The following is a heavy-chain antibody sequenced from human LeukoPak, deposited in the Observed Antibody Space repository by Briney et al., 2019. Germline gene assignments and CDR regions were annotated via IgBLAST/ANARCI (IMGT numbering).Heavy chain of an antibody. CDR2: IYTSGST. D-gene: IGHD2-2*01. CDR1: GGSISSGSYY. CDR3: ARHCSSTSCYFRR. V-gene: IGHV4-61*02. Sequence: SETLSLTCTVSGGSISSGSYYWSWIRQPAGKGLEWIGRIYTSGSTYYNPSLKSRVTISVDTSKNQFSLKLSSVTAADTAVYYCARHCSSTSCYFRRWGQGTLVTVSS. J-gene: IGHJ4*02.